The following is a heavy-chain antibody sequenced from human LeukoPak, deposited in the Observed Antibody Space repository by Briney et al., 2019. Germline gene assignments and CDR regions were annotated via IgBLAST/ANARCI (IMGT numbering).Heavy chain of an antibody. J-gene: IGHJ4*02. V-gene: IGHV1-2*02. D-gene: IGHD1-20*01. CDR1: GYTFTGYY. CDR2: INPNSGGT. Sequence: ASVKVSCKASGYTFTGYYMHWVRQAPGQGLEWMGWINPNSGGTNYAQKFQGRVTMTRDTSISTAYMELSRLRSDDTAVYYCARTINPYNWNDDYWGQGTLVTVSS. CDR3: ARTINPYNWNDDY.